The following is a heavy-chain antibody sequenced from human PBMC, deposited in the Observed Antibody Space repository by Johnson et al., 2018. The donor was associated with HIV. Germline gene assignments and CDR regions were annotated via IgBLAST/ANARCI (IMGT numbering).Heavy chain of an antibody. D-gene: IGHD3-22*01. CDR2: ISSNGGST. CDR3: ARDTYYYDTSGYLTRPRAFDV. J-gene: IGHJ3*01. CDR1: GFTFSSYA. Sequence: MLLVESGGGLVQPGGSLRLSCAASGFTFSSYAMHWVRQAPGKGLEYVSAISSNGGSTYYANSVKGRFTISRDNAKAFLYLQMNSLRAEDTALYYCARDTYYYDTSGYLTRPRAFDVWGQGTMVTVSS. V-gene: IGHV3-64*01.